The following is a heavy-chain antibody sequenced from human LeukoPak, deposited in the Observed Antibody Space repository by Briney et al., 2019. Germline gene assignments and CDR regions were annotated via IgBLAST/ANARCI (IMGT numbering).Heavy chain of an antibody. CDR2: IHEDGSDK. J-gene: IGHJ4*02. D-gene: IGHD1-26*01. CDR1: GFTFSSYW. V-gene: IGHV3-7*02. Sequence: PGGSLRLSCVVSGFTFSSYWMNWVRQAPGKGLEWVANIHEDGSDKYYVDSVKGRFTISRDNSKNTLYLQMNSLKAEDAAVYYCARVLSGSYDNYFDYWGQGTLVTVSS. CDR3: ARVLSGSYDNYFDY.